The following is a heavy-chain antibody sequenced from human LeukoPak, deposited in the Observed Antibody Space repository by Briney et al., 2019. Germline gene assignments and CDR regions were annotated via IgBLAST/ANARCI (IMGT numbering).Heavy chain of an antibody. D-gene: IGHD3-10*01. V-gene: IGHV3-21*01. CDR2: ISSSSSYI. CDR3: ASYYGSGSIDY. Sequence: GGCLRLSCAASGFTFSSYSMNWVRQAPGKGLEWVSSISSSSSYIYYADSVKGRFTISRDNAKNSLYLQMNSLRAEDTAVYYCASYYGSGSIDYWGQGTLVTVSS. CDR1: GFTFSSYS. J-gene: IGHJ4*02.